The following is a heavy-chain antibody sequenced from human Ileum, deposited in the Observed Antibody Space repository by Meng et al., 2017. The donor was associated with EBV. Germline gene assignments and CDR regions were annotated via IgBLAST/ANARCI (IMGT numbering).Heavy chain of an antibody. CDR2: ILHAAKT. CDR3: ARGEDYTWDV. CDR1: DDSIRSNG. D-gene: IGHD3-16*01. J-gene: IGHJ4*02. Sequence: QVELEEWAPSSVGTWGTLCLTCRVSDDSIRSNGGSWVRQRPGKGVEGIGDILHAAKTNYNPSLKRQVTMSVDKSKNQAPMNMSSVTAADTAIYYRARGEDYTWDVWGQGTLVTVSS. V-gene: IGHV4-4*02.